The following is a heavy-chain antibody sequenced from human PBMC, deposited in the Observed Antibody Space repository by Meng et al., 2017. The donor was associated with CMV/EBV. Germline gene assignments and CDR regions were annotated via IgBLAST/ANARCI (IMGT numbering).Heavy chain of an antibody. Sequence: GESLKISCKGSGYSFTSYWIGWVRQMPGKGLEWMGIIYPGDSDTRYSPSFQGQVTISADKSISTAYLQWSSLKASDTAMYYCARHVVKDGYYYYYGMDAWGQGTTVTVSS. V-gene: IGHV5-51*01. CDR3: ARHVVKDGYYYYYGMDA. CDR1: GYSFTSYW. J-gene: IGHJ6*02. CDR2: IYPGDSDT. D-gene: IGHD5-24*01.